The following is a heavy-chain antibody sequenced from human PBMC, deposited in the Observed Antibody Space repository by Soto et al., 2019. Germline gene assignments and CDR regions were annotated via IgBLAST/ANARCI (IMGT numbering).Heavy chain of an antibody. CDR3: ARVSATGTRWFDP. CDR1: GGSTTSGAYY. D-gene: IGHD6-13*01. CDR2: INYRGTT. Sequence: QVRLQESGPGLVKPSQTLSLTCTVSGGSTTSGAYYWGWVRQQPGKGPEWIAYINYRGTTYYNPSLKSRVTMSLDASKNYFSLNVTSLSAADTAVYYCARVSATGTRWFDPWGQGTLVTVSS. V-gene: IGHV4-31*03. J-gene: IGHJ5*02.